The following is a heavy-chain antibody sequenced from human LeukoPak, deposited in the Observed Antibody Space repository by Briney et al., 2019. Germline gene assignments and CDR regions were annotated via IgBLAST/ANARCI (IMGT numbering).Heavy chain of an antibody. Sequence: GGSLRLSCAASGFTFSSYAMNWVRQAPGKGLEWVSGIRGSGDTTYYADSVKGRFAISRDNAKNSLYLQMDSLRAEDTAIYYCAKLFKAYSSSWIDYWGQGNLVTVSS. D-gene: IGHD6-13*01. CDR1: GFTFSSYA. J-gene: IGHJ4*02. CDR3: AKLFKAYSSSWIDY. CDR2: IRGSGDTT. V-gene: IGHV3-23*01.